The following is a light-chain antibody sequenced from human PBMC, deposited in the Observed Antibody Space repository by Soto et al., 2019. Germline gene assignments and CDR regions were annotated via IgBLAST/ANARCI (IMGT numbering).Light chain of an antibody. CDR1: QSLNTN. V-gene: IGKV3D-15*01. J-gene: IGKJ5*01. CDR3: QQYNSWPPIT. CDR2: GAS. Sequence: EIVMTQSPATLSVSPGERATLSCRASQSLNTNLAWYQQRPGQAPILLIYGASTRATGIPARFSGSGSGTEFTLTISSLQSEDFAVYYCQQYNSWPPITFGQGTRLEVK.